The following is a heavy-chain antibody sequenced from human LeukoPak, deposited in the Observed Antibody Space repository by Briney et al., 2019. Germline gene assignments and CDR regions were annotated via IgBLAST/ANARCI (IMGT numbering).Heavy chain of an antibody. D-gene: IGHD6-25*01. V-gene: IGHV4-38-2*02. CDR1: GYSISGGYY. J-gene: IGHJ5*02. CDR3: ARGIAAGNWFDP. Sequence: SETLSLTCSVSGYSISGGYYWSWIRQPPGKGLEWIGSIYHSGSTYYNPSLKSRVIISLDTSKNQFSLKLSSVTAADTAVHYCARGIAAGNWFDPWGQGTLVTVSS. CDR2: IYHSGST.